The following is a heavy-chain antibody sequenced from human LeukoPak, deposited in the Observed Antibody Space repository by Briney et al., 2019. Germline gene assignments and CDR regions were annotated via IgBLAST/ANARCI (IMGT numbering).Heavy chain of an antibody. V-gene: IGHV3-53*01. CDR3: TRDSGTYNWFDP. Sequence: GGSLRPSCAASGFIVSSNYMSWVRQAPGKGLEWVSVIYSGGNTYYADSVKGRFTISRDNSKNTLYLQMNSLRAEDTAVYYCTRDSGTYNWFDPWGQGTLVTVSS. CDR2: IYSGGNT. D-gene: IGHD1-26*01. J-gene: IGHJ5*02. CDR1: GFIVSSNY.